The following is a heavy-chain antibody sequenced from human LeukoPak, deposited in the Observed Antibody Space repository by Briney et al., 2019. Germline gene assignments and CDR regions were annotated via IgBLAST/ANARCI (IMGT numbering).Heavy chain of an antibody. D-gene: IGHD6-6*01. V-gene: IGHV4-4*07. J-gene: IGHJ3*01. Sequence: PSETLSLTCTVSGGSISSHYWSLIRQPAGKGLEWIGRIYASGNTNYNPSLKRRVTMSLDTSKNQFSLRLTSVTAADTAVYYCAREYSSSSGKNAFDVWGQGTMVTVSS. CDR1: GGSISSHY. CDR2: IYASGNT. CDR3: AREYSSSSGKNAFDV.